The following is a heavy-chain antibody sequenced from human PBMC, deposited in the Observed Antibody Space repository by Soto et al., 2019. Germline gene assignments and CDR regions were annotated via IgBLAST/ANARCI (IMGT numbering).Heavy chain of an antibody. J-gene: IGHJ4*02. CDR1: GYTFTSYA. D-gene: IGHD6-13*01. Sequence: QVQLVQSGAEVKKPGASVMLSCKASGYTFTSYAIHWVRQAPGQRLEWMGWINAGNGNTKYSQNFQGRVTITRDTSATTAYMDVSSLRFEDTAVYYCARGSEPAYSSWYVNGDFWGQGTLVTVSS. CDR2: INAGNGNT. V-gene: IGHV1-3*01. CDR3: ARGSEPAYSSWYVNGDF.